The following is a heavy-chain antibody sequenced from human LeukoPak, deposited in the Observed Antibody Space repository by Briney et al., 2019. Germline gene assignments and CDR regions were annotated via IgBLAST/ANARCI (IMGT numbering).Heavy chain of an antibody. D-gene: IGHD3-16*01. CDR2: IYYSGST. Sequence: PSETLSLTCTVSGGSISSYYWSWIRQPPGRGLEWIGYIYYSGSTNYNPSLKSRVTISVDTSKNQFSLKLSSVTAADTAVHYCASLIRGTYYYGMDVWGQGTTVTVSS. J-gene: IGHJ6*02. CDR1: GGSISSYY. V-gene: IGHV4-59*08. CDR3: ASLIRGTYYYGMDV.